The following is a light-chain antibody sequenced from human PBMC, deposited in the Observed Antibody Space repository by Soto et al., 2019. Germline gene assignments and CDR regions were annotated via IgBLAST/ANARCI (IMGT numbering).Light chain of an antibody. Sequence: QSVLTQPASVSGSLGQSITISCTGTGSDIGYYDYVSWYQQQPGTAPKLIISEVTNRPSGVSNRFSGSKSGNTASLTISGLQAADEAEYFCSSYTTSSTIIFGGGTQLTVL. V-gene: IGLV2-14*01. CDR3: SSYTTSSTII. J-gene: IGLJ2*01. CDR1: GSDIGYYDY. CDR2: EVT.